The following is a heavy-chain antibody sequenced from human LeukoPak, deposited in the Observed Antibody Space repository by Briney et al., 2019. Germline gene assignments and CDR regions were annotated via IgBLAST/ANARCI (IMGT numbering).Heavy chain of an antibody. D-gene: IGHD3-22*01. CDR3: ASDYFDRTGYYGFID. Sequence: KTSENLSLTCTVSGGSITDDHWIWIRQPAGKGLECIGRLYTSGSTNYNPSLKSRVSMSVDTSKKQFSLRLSSVTAADTAIYYCASDYFDRTGYYGFIDWGQGSLVTISS. J-gene: IGHJ4*02. CDR2: LYTSGST. CDR1: GGSITDDH. V-gene: IGHV4-4*07.